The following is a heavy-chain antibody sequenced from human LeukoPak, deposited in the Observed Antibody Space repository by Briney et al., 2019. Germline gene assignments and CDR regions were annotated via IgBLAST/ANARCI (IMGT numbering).Heavy chain of an antibody. CDR1: GGSISGHY. D-gene: IGHD5-12*01. CDR3: ARGGGGYAADY. CDR2: IYHSGTT. Sequence: SETLSLTYTVSGGSISGHYWSWIRQPPGKGLEWIGYIYHSGTTDYNPSLKTRLTISVDTSKNQFSLNLSSMTTADTAVYYCARGGGGYAADYWGQGTLVTVSS. V-gene: IGHV4-59*11. J-gene: IGHJ4*02.